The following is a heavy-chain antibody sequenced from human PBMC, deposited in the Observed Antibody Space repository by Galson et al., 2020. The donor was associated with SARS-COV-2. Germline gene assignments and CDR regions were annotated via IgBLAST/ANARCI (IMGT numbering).Heavy chain of an antibody. V-gene: IGHV4-59*08. D-gene: IGHD5-12*01. J-gene: IGHJ6*03. CDR1: GGSISSYY. CDR2: IYYSGST. Sequence: SVTLSLTCTVSGGSISSYYWSWIRQPPGKGLEWIGYIYYSGSTNYNPSLKSRVTISVDTSKNQFSLKLSSVTAADTAVYYCARQGSGDGYNFYYYYYYMDVWGKGTTVTVSS. CDR3: ARQGSGDGYNFYYYYYYMDV.